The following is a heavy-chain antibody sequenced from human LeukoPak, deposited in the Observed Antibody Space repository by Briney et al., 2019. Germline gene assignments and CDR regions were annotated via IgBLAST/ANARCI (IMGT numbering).Heavy chain of an antibody. J-gene: IGHJ4*02. CDR1: GFSFLHYA. D-gene: IGHD3-10*01. V-gene: IGHV3-43*02. CDR3: AKEIESGTAGCSFDY. Sequence: GWALTVSCLACGFSFLHYALHGVRPPPARGVDGVSLITANGDSTYYADSVKGRFTITRDNSKNSLYLQINRLRTEDSVLYYCAKEIESGTAGCSFDYWRQGSLVTVSS. CDR2: ITANGDST.